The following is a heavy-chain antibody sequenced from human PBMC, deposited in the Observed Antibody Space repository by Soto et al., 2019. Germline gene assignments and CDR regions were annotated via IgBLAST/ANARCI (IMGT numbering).Heavy chain of an antibody. J-gene: IGHJ4*02. V-gene: IGHV2-5*02. CDR1: GFSLSTSGVG. D-gene: IGHD6-19*01. CDR3: AHGSGWLFDY. CDR2: LYWDGDI. Sequence: QITLKESGPTLVKPTQTLTLTCAFSGFSLSTSGVGVGWIRRPPGKALEWLALLYWDGDIRYSPSLRSRLTLTKDTSKNQVVLTMTNMDPVDTATYYCAHGSGWLFDYWGQGTLVTVSS.